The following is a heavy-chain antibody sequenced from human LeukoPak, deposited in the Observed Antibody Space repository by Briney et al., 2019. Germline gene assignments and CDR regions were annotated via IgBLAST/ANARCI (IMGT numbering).Heavy chain of an antibody. CDR3: ARLGLGATTGTDY. D-gene: IGHD1-1*01. CDR1: GGSISSGSFY. Sequence: SETLSLTCTVSGGSISSGSFYWGWIRQPPGKGLEWIGSIYYRGNTYYNPSLKSRVTLSVDTSSNQFSLNLNSVTAADMAVYYCARLGLGATTGTDYWGQGTLVTVSS. V-gene: IGHV4-39*01. J-gene: IGHJ4*02. CDR2: IYYRGNT.